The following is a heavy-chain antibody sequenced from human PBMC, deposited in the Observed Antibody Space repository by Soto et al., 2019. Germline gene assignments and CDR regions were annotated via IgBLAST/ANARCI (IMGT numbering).Heavy chain of an antibody. CDR2: INHSGST. CDR3: AVPLAELERGEHAFDI. CDR1: GGAFSGYY. Sequence: LETLSLTCAVYGGAFSGYYWSWIRQPPGKGMQWIGEINHSGSTNYSPSLKSRVTISVDTSQNQFSMKLSSVTAADTAVYYCAVPLAELERGEHAFDIWGQGTMVT. D-gene: IGHD1-1*01. V-gene: IGHV4-34*01. J-gene: IGHJ3*02.